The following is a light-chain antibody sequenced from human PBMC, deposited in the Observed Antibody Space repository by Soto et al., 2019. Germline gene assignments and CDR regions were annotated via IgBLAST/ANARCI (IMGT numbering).Light chain of an antibody. CDR3: QQFVGSPPYT. J-gene: IGKJ2*01. CDR1: QSVGSTY. Sequence: EIVLTQSPGTLSFSPGERATLSCRASQSVGSTYIAWYQQKAGQAPRLLFYGPSVRATGIPDRFSGSGSGTDFTLTLSGLEPEDSAVYYCQQFVGSPPYTFGQGTKLEIK. V-gene: IGKV3-20*01. CDR2: GPS.